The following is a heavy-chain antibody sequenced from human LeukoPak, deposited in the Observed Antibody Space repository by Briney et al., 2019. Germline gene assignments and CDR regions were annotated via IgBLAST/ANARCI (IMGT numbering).Heavy chain of an antibody. CDR3: ARLNSSSWYLRNYYFDY. Sequence: SETLSLTCTVSGDSISSYYWSWIRQPPGKGLECIGYIYYSGSANYNPSLKSRVIISVDTSKNQSSLKLSSVTAADTAVYYCARLNSSSWYLRNYYFDYWGQGTLVTVSS. CDR2: IYYSGSA. D-gene: IGHD6-13*01. CDR1: GDSISSYY. J-gene: IGHJ4*02. V-gene: IGHV4-59*12.